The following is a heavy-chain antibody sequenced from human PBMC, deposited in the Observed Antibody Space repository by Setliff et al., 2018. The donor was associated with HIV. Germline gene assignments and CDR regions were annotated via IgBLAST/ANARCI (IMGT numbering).Heavy chain of an antibody. CDR3: ARESGSYPYRVLQH. Sequence: PSETLSLTCTVSGGSISSYYWSWIRQPPGKGLEWVGYIYYSGSTIYNPSLKSRVTISADTSKNKFSLNLSSVTAADTAVYYCARESGSYPYRVLQHWGQGTLVTVSS. J-gene: IGHJ1*01. CDR2: IYYSGST. D-gene: IGHD1-26*01. CDR1: GGSISSYY. V-gene: IGHV4-59*01.